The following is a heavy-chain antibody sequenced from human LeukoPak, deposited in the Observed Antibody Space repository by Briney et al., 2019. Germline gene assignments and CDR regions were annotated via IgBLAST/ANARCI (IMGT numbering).Heavy chain of an antibody. CDR3: ASGSGSGRYYSEDDY. V-gene: IGHV5-51*01. D-gene: IGHD3-10*01. CDR2: MYPGDSDT. Sequence: GESLKISCQGSGYSFTRYWIGWVRQVPGKGLEWMGIMYPGDSDTRYSPAFQGQVTISADKSISTAYLQWSSLKASDTAMYYCASGSGSGRYYSEDDYWGQETLVTVSS. J-gene: IGHJ4*02. CDR1: GYSFTRYW.